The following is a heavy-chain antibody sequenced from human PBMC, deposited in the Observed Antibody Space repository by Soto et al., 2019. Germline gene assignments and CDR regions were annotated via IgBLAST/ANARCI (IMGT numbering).Heavy chain of an antibody. CDR1: GFTFSSYS. Sequence: PGGSLRLSCAASGFTFSSYSMNWVRQAPGKGLEWVSSISSSSSYIYYADSVKGRFTISRDNAKNSLYLQMNSLRAEDTAVYYCASHRIGSFDYWGQGTLVTVSS. D-gene: IGHD1-26*01. V-gene: IGHV3-21*01. CDR2: ISSSSSYI. CDR3: ASHRIGSFDY. J-gene: IGHJ4*02.